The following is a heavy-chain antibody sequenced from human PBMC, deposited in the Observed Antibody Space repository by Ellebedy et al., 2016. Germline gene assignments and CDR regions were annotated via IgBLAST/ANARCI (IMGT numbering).Heavy chain of an antibody. V-gene: IGHV3-30*03. CDR3: ARVRSPDYSTNYDLDV. D-gene: IGHD3-22*01. CDR2: ISNDGNDE. J-gene: IGHJ6*02. Sequence: GGSLRLSXAASGFTFSRFDIHWVRQAQGKGLEWVAAISNDGNDENYGASVKGRFSISRDNSKNRVYLQMNSLRVEDTAVYSCARVRSPDYSTNYDLDVWGQGTTVTVSS. CDR1: GFTFSRFD.